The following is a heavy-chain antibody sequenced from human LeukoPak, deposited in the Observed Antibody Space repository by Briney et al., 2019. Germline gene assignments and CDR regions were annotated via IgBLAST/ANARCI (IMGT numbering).Heavy chain of an antibody. CDR3: ARPLMEWPLFDAFDI. J-gene: IGHJ3*02. CDR1: GYSFTSYW. D-gene: IGHD3-3*01. CDR2: IYPGDSDT. Sequence: GESLKISCKGSGYSFTSYWIGWVRQMPGKGLEWTGIIYPGDSDTRYSPSFQGQVTISADKSISTAYLQWSSLKASDTAMYYCARPLMEWPLFDAFDIWGQGTMVTVSS. V-gene: IGHV5-51*01.